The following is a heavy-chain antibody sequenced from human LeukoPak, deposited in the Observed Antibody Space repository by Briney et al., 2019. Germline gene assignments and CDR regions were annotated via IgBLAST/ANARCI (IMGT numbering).Heavy chain of an antibody. D-gene: IGHD3-10*01. CDR2: IYYSGST. J-gene: IGHJ6*03. CDR3: ARIPSGVRGVIYYYYMDV. CDR1: GGSISSYY. Sequence: PSETLSLTCTVSGGSISSYYWSWIRQPPGKRLEWIGYIYYSGSTNYNPSLKSRVTISVDTSKNQFSLKLSSVTAADTAVYYCARIPSGVRGVIYYYYMDVWGKGTTVTISS. V-gene: IGHV4-59*08.